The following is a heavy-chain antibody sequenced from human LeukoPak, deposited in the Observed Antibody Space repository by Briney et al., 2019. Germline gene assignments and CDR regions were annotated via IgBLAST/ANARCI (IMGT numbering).Heavy chain of an antibody. D-gene: IGHD3-9*01. V-gene: IGHV4-4*07. CDR1: GGSISSYY. CDR3: ARRRDILTGYYGDAFDI. CDR2: IYTSGST. J-gene: IGHJ3*02. Sequence: SETLSLTCTVSGGSISSYYWSWIQQPAGKGLEWIGRIYTSGSTNYNPSLKSRVTMSVDTSKNQFSLKLSSVTAADTAVYYCARRRDILTGYYGDAFDIWGQGTMVTVSS.